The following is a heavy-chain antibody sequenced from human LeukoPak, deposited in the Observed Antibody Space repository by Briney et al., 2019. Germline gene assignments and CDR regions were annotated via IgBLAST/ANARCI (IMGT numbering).Heavy chain of an antibody. J-gene: IGHJ4*02. CDR2: ISYDGSNK. CDR1: GFYG. Sequence: PGRSLRLSCAASGFYGMHWVRQAPGKGLEWVAVISYDGSNKYYADSVKGRFTISRDNSKNTLYLQMNSLRAEDTAVYYCAKDLSYGDYEGYWGQGTLVTVSS. CDR3: AKDLSYGDYEGY. D-gene: IGHD4-17*01. V-gene: IGHV3-30*18.